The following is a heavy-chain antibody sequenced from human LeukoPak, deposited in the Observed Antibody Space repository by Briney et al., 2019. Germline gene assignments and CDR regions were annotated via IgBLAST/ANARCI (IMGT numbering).Heavy chain of an antibody. Sequence: SETLSLTCAVYGGSFSGYYWSWIRQPPGKGLEWIGEINHSGITNYNPSLKSRVTISVDTSKNQFSLKLSSVTAADTAVYYCASSPTVTHRGYYYYYMDVWGKGTTVTISS. CDR1: GGSFSGYY. V-gene: IGHV4-34*01. CDR3: ASSPTVTHRGYYYYYMDV. D-gene: IGHD4-11*01. J-gene: IGHJ6*03. CDR2: INHSGIT.